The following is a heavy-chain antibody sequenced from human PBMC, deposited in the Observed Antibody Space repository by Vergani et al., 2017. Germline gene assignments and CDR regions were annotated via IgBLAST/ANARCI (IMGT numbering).Heavy chain of an antibody. D-gene: IGHD4-17*01. CDR3: AREGLHGDYYYYMDV. Sequence: QVQLQESGPGLVKPSETLSLTCTVSGGSISSYYWSWIRQPAGKGLEWIGRIYTSGSTNYNPSLKNRVTMSVDTSKNQFSLKLSSVTAADTAVYYCAREGLHGDYYYYMDVWGKGTTVTVSS. J-gene: IGHJ6*03. CDR1: GGSISSYY. V-gene: IGHV4-4*07. CDR2: IYTSGST.